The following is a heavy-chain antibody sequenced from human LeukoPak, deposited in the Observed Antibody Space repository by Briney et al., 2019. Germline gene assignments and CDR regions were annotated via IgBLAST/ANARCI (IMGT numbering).Heavy chain of an antibody. CDR1: GYTFTNYA. V-gene: IGHV7-4-1*02. CDR2: INTYTGNP. J-gene: IGHJ6*03. D-gene: IGHD3-10*01. Sequence: ASVQVSCKASGYTFTNYAINWVRQAPGQGLEWMGWINTYTGNPTYAQGFTGRFVFSLDTSVSTAYLQISSLKAEDTAVYYCARSGGSGSHYARYYYYYMDVWGKGTTVTVSS. CDR3: ARSGGSGSHYARYYYYYMDV.